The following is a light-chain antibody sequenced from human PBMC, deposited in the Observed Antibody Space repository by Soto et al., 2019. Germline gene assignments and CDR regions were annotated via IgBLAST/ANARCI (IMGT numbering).Light chain of an antibody. CDR1: SSNIGAGYD. Sequence: QSVLTQPPSVSGAPGQRVTISCTGSSSNIGAGYDVHWYQQFPGTAPKLLIYGNSNRPSGVPDRFSGSKSGTSASLAITGLQAEDEADYYCQSYDSSLSVYVVFGGGTQLTVL. CDR3: QSYDSSLSVYVV. V-gene: IGLV1-40*01. CDR2: GNS. J-gene: IGLJ2*01.